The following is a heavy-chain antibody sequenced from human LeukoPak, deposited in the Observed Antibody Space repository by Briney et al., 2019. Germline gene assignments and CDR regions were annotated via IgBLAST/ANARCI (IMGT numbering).Heavy chain of an antibody. D-gene: IGHD2-2*01. J-gene: IGHJ3*02. CDR2: MYHSGSN. V-gene: IGHV4-38-2*01. Sequence: PSETLSLTCAVSGYSISSGYYWGWIPQPPGKGLEWIGSMYHSGSNYYNPSLKSRFTISLDTSKNRLSLKLRSVTAADTAVYYCARSVAKTLGYCSSTSCYGLHAFDIWGQGTLVTVSS. CDR1: GYSISSGYY. CDR3: ARSVAKTLGYCSSTSCYGLHAFDI.